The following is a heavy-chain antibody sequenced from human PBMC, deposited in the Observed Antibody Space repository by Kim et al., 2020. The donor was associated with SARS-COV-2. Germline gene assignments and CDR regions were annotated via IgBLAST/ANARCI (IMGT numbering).Heavy chain of an antibody. Sequence: SETLSLTCAVSGGSFSGYFWTWIRQPPGKGLEWIGEINHSGSTNLNPSLKSRLTISVDKSKNCFSLRLTSVTAADTAIYYCARVSDNYDYYYGVDVWGQGTTVTVSS. CDR3: ARVSDNYDYYYGVDV. CDR1: GGSFSGYF. CDR2: INHSGST. J-gene: IGHJ6*02. V-gene: IGHV4-34*01. D-gene: IGHD2-15*01.